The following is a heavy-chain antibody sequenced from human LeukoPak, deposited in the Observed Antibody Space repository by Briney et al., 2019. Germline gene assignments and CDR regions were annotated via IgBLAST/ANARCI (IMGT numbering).Heavy chain of an antibody. CDR2: MNPNSGNT. Sequence: ASVKVSCKASGYTFTSYDINWVRQATGQGLEWMGWMNPNSGNTGYAQKFQGRVTMTRNTSISTAYMELSSLRSEDTAVYYCARVGHYDFWSGYYLNYYYYYYMDVWGKGTTVTVSS. D-gene: IGHD3-3*01. CDR1: GYTFTSYD. J-gene: IGHJ6*03. CDR3: ARVGHYDFWSGYYLNYYYYYYMDV. V-gene: IGHV1-8*01.